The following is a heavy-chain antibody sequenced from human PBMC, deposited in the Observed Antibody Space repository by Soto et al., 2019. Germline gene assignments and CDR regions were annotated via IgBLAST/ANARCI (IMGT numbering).Heavy chain of an antibody. Sequence: EVHLVVSGGGFVQPGESLKLSCTASGFSFSDFPTDWVRQAPGKGLEWVGRIRTRADDYATTYGESVKVASTISRDDSKNTAYLQMDSLKTDDTAVYYCASFRAWGQGTLVTVSS. CDR1: GFSFSDFP. J-gene: IGHJ5*02. V-gene: IGHV3-73*02. CDR2: IRTRADDYAT. CDR3: ASFRA.